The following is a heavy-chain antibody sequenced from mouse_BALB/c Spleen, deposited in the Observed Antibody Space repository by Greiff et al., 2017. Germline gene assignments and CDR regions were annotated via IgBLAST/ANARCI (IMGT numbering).Heavy chain of an antibody. Sequence: EVKLMESGGGLVQPGGSRKLSCAASGFTFSSYTMSWVRQTPEKRLEWVAYISNGGGSTYYPDTVKGRFTISRDNARNILYLQMSSLRSEDTAMYYCAREAIYYYGSSQYYYAMDYWGQGTSVTVSS. V-gene: IGHV5-12-2*01. CDR3: AREAIYYYGSSQYYYAMDY. CDR1: GFTFSSYT. J-gene: IGHJ4*01. CDR2: ISNGGGST. D-gene: IGHD1-1*01.